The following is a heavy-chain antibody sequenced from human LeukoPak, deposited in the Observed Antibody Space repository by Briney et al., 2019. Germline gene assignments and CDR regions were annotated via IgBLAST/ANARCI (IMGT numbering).Heavy chain of an antibody. J-gene: IGHJ5*02. CDR3: ARDGVVAAIGWFDP. Sequence: SETLSLTCTVSGGTISSSSYYWGWIRQPPGKGLEWIGRIYYSGSTYYNPSLKSRVTISIDTSKTHLSLKLSSVTVADTAVYYCARDGVVAAIGWFDPWGQGTLVTVSS. D-gene: IGHD2-15*01. CDR2: IYYSGST. V-gene: IGHV4-39*07. CDR1: GGTISSSSYY.